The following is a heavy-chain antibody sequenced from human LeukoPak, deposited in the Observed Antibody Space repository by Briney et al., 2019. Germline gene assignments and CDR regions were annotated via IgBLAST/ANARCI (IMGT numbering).Heavy chain of an antibody. CDR3: ARDDNSGRGYSYEY. V-gene: IGHV3-48*01. CDR2: ISSSGSTI. J-gene: IGHJ4*02. D-gene: IGHD5-18*01. Sequence: GGSLRLSCAASGFTFSSYSMNWVRQAPGKGLEWVSYISSSGSTIYYADSSQGRFTISTDNAKNSLYLQMSSPIAADAAVYYCARDDNSGRGYSYEYWGQGTLVTVSS. CDR1: GFTFSSYS.